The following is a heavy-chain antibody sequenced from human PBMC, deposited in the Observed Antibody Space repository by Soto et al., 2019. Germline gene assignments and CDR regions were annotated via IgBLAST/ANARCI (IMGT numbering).Heavy chain of an antibody. CDR1: GFTFGSYA. V-gene: IGHV3-23*01. Sequence: LRLSCAASGFTFGSYAMSWVRQAPGKGLEWVSAISGSGGSTYYADSVKGRFTISRDNSKNTLYLQMNSLRAEDTAVYYCAKGLTREYNWFDPWGQGTLVTVSS. CDR3: AKGLTREYNWFDP. D-gene: IGHD3-10*01. CDR2: ISGSGGST. J-gene: IGHJ5*02.